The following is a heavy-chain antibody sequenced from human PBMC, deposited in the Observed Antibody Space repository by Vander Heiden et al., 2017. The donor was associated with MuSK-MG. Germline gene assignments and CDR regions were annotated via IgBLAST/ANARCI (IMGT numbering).Heavy chain of an antibody. CDR1: DDSISSTNYY. Sequence: QLQLKESGPGLVKPSETLSLTCTVSDDSISSTNYYWAWIRQPPGKGLEWTANIDHAGSTFYNPSVKSRVTISIDTSRRQFSLQLTSLTAADTAVYYCARRLYYDVLTGYHYYFDSWGQGALVTVSS. J-gene: IGHJ4*02. V-gene: IGHV4-39*01. D-gene: IGHD3-9*01. CDR3: ARRLYYDVLTGYHYYFDS. CDR2: IDHAGST.